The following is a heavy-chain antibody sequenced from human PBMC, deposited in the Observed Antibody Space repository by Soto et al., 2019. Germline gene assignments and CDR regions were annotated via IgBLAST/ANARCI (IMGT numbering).Heavy chain of an antibody. CDR2: IHYGGVT. J-gene: IGHJ4*02. Sequence: QVQLQESGPGLVKPSDTLSLTCGVSGYSISSDKWWVWIRQTPGRGLEWIGYIHYGGVTYSNPSLKSRLTMSVDTSKNQFSLKLSSVTAVDTAVYYCATKGNAKYYFDFWGQGTLVTVSS. V-gene: IGHV4-28*01. CDR1: GYSISSDKW. CDR3: ATKGNAKYYFDF.